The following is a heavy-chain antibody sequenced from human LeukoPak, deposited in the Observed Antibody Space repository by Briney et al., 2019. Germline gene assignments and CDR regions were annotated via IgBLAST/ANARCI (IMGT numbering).Heavy chain of an antibody. Sequence: GGSLRLSCAASGFTFSTYAMIWVRQAPGKGLEWVSALSGSGGSTYYADSVKGRFTISRDNSKNTVYLQMNSLRAEDTALYCCAKDGGLWGQGTLVTVSS. D-gene: IGHD2-15*01. V-gene: IGHV3-23*01. J-gene: IGHJ4*02. CDR1: GFTFSTYA. CDR3: AKDGGL. CDR2: LSGSGGST.